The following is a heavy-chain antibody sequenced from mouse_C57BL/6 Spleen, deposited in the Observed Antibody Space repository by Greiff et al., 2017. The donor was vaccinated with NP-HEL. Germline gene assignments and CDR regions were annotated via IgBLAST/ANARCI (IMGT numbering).Heavy chain of an antibody. CDR3: ARDPSYYSNSYFDY. Sequence: QVQLQQPGAELVKPGASVKLSCKASGYTFTSYWMHWVKQRPGQGLEWIGMIHPNSGSINYNEEFKSKATLTVDKSSSTAYMQLSSLTSEDSAVYYCARDPSYYSNSYFDYWGQGTTLTVSS. V-gene: IGHV1-64*01. CDR2: IHPNSGSI. D-gene: IGHD2-5*01. CDR1: GYTFTSYW. J-gene: IGHJ2*01.